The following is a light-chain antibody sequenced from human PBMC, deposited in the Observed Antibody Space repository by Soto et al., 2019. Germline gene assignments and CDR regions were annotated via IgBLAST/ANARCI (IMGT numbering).Light chain of an antibody. Sequence: AIRMTQSPSSLSASTGDRVTITCRASQGISSYLAWYQQKPGKAPKLLIYAASTLQSGVTSRFSGSGPGTDFTLTISGLQSEDFATYYCQPYYSYPWTFGQGTKVEIK. CDR1: QGISSY. J-gene: IGKJ1*01. V-gene: IGKV1-8*01. CDR3: QPYYSYPWT. CDR2: AAS.